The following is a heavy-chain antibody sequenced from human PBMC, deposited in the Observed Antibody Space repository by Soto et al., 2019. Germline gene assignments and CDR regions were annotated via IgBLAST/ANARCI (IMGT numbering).Heavy chain of an antibody. V-gene: IGHV3-53*01. D-gene: IGHD6-6*01. CDR1: GFNVTNTY. Sequence: EVQLVESGGGLIQPGGSLRLSCAVSGFNVTNTYMSWVRQAPGKGLEWVSVIYRGLSTFYADSVKGRFTVSRDDSKNTVSLQMNSLRAEDTAVYYCARDRSDSSRDDSSDIWGQGTMVTVSS. CDR3: ARDRSDSSRDDSSDI. J-gene: IGHJ3*02. CDR2: IYRGLST.